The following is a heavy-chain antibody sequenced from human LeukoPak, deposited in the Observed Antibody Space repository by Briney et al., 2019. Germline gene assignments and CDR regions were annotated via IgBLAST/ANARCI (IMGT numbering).Heavy chain of an antibody. CDR3: ARGGRHVDY. J-gene: IGHJ4*02. D-gene: IGHD2-15*01. CDR2: INAGNGNT. Sequence: ASVKVSCKASGYTFTSYAMHWVRQAPGQRLEWMGWINAGNGNTKYPQKFQGRVTITRDTSASTAYMELSSLRSEDTAVYYCARGGRHVDYWGQGTLVTVSS. V-gene: IGHV1-3*01. CDR1: GYTFTSYA.